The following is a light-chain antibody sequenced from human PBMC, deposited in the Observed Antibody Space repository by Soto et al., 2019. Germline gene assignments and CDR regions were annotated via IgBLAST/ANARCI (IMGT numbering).Light chain of an antibody. CDR3: AAWDDRLSVV. J-gene: IGLJ1*01. CDR1: SSNIGSNY. CDR2: RNN. Sequence: QSVLTQPPSASGTPGQRVTISCSGSSSNIGSNYVYWYQQLPGTAPKLLIYRNNQRPSGVPDRFSGSKSGTSASLAISGLRSEDEAEYYCAAWDDRLSVVFGTGTKLTVL. V-gene: IGLV1-47*01.